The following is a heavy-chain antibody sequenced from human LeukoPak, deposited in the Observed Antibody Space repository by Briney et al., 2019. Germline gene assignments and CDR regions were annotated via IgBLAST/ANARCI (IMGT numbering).Heavy chain of an antibody. V-gene: IGHV1-46*01. J-gene: IGHJ4*02. CDR1: GYTFTSYY. CDR2: INPTGDST. CDR3: ARDISPARDSSGYQKDY. Sequence: ASVKVSCKASGYTFTSYYIHWVRQAPGQGLEWMGIINPTGDSTTYAQKFQGRITMTRDTSTSTVYMELSSLRSEDTAVYYCARDISPARDSSGYQKDYWGQGTLVTVSS. D-gene: IGHD3-22*01.